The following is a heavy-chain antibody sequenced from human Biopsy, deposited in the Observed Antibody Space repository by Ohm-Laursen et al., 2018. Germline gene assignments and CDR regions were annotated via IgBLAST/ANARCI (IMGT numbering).Heavy chain of an antibody. CDR2: IYYTGST. CDR3: ARDSRGGHLNTTLITGKNLDS. V-gene: IGHV4-59*01. D-gene: IGHD3-16*01. CDR1: RDSISNYY. Sequence: SDTLSLTCAVSRDSISNYYWTWIRQSPGKGLEWIGYIYYTGSTNYNPSVKSRATISVDTSKNQFSLKLNSVTAADTPVYFCARDSRGGHLNTTLITGKNLDSWGQGILVTVSS. J-gene: IGHJ4*02.